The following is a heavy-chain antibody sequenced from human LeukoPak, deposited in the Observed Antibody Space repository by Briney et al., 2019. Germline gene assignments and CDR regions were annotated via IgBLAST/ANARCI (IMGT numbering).Heavy chain of an antibody. Sequence: GGSLRLSCAASGFTFSSYAMSWVRQAPGKGLEWVSAISGSGGSTYYADSVKGRFTISRDNSKNTLYLQMNSLRAEDTAAYYCAKDPRLLWFGESALFDYWGQGTLVTVSS. CDR1: GFTFSSYA. D-gene: IGHD3-10*01. J-gene: IGHJ4*02. V-gene: IGHV3-23*01. CDR2: ISGSGGST. CDR3: AKDPRLLWFGESALFDY.